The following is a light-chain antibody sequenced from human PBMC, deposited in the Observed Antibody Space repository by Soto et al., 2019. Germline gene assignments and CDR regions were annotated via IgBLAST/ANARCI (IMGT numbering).Light chain of an antibody. CDR3: QSYVCSLSGYV. J-gene: IGLJ1*01. CDR1: SSNIGAGYD. Sequence: QSVLTQPPSVSGAPGQRVTISCTGNSSNIGAGYDVHWYQQLPGTAPKLLIYGNNNRPSGGPDRVSGSKSGTSASLAITGLQAEDEVDYYCQSYVCSLSGYVFGCGTKLTGL. V-gene: IGLV1-40*01. CDR2: GNN.